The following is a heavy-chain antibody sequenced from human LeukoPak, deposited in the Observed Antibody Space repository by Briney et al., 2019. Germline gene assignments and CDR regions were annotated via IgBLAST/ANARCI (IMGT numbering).Heavy chain of an antibody. J-gene: IGHJ5*02. V-gene: IGHV1-2*02. D-gene: IGHD3-3*01. CDR2: INPNSGDT. Sequence: GASVKVSCKASGYTFTGYYMHWVRQAPGQGLEWMGWINPNSGDTNYAQKFQGRVTMTRDTSISTAYMELSRLRSDDTAVYYCARGPDYDFWSGPQFDPWGQGTLVTVSS. CDR1: GYTFTGYY. CDR3: ARGPDYDFWSGPQFDP.